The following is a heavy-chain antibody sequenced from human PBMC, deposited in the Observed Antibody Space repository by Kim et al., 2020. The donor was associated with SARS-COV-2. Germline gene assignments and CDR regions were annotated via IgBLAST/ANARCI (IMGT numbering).Heavy chain of an antibody. J-gene: IGHJ5*02. CDR3: ARSPPTRIALTNWFDP. V-gene: IGHV1-8*01. D-gene: IGHD6-13*01. CDR1: GYTFTSYD. CDR2: MNPNSGNT. Sequence: ASVKVSCKASGYTFTSYDINWVRQATGQGLEWMGWMNPNSGNTGYAQKFQGRVTMTRNTSISTAYMELSSLRSEDTAVYYCARSPPTRIALTNWFDPWGQGTLVTVSS.